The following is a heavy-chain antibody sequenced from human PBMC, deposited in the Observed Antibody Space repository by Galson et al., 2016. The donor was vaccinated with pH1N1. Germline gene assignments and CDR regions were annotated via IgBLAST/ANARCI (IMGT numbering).Heavy chain of an antibody. D-gene: IGHD3-10*01. CDR1: GGSFDSYA. CDR2: IIPLFNTI. V-gene: IGHV1-69*06. CDR3: DSGKYYYDL. Sequence: SVKVSCKASGGSFDSYAFSWVRQAPGQGLEWMGRIIPLFNTITYAERFQGGFTLGADTSTKTVYMELSRLTSDDTAIYSIDSGKYYYDLWGRGTLVTVSS. J-gene: IGHJ4*02.